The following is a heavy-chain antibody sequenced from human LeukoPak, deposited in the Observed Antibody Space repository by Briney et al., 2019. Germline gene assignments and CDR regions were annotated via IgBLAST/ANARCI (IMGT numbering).Heavy chain of an antibody. Sequence: GESPKVSCKGSGYSFSSYWIGWVRQMPGKGLEWMGMIYPGDSDTRYSPSFQGQVTISADKSISTAYLQWSSLMASDTAMYYCARRAYCGGDCYLDYWGQGTLVTVSS. J-gene: IGHJ4*02. D-gene: IGHD2-21*02. CDR3: ARRAYCGGDCYLDY. CDR2: IYPGDSDT. CDR1: GYSFSSYW. V-gene: IGHV5-51*01.